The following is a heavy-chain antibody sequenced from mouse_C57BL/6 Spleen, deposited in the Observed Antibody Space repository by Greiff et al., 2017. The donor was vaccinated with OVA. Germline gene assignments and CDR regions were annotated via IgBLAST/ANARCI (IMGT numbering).Heavy chain of an antibody. CDR1: GFTFSDYY. CDR3: ARSGLAYAMDY. Sequence: EVHLVESEGGLVQPGSSMKLSCTASGFTFSDYYMAWVRQVPEKGLEWVANINYDGSSPYYLDSLKSRFIISRDTAKNILYLQMSSLKSEDTATYYGARSGLAYAMDYWGQGTSGTVSS. J-gene: IGHJ4*01. V-gene: IGHV5-16*01. D-gene: IGHD1-3*01. CDR2: INYDGSSP.